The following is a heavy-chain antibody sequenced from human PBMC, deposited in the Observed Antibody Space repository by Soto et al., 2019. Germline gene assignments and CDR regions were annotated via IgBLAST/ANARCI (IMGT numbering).Heavy chain of an antibody. Sequence: GGSLSLSCAASGFTFSNAWMNWVRQAPGKGLEWVGRIKSKTDGGTTDYAAPVKGRFTISRDDSKNTLYLQMNSLKTEDTAVYYCTTAHSTTAYYYYYGMDVWGQGTTVTVSS. CDR2: IKSKTDGGTT. J-gene: IGHJ6*02. CDR1: GFTFSNAW. V-gene: IGHV3-15*07. D-gene: IGHD1-1*01. CDR3: TTAHSTTAYYYYYGMDV.